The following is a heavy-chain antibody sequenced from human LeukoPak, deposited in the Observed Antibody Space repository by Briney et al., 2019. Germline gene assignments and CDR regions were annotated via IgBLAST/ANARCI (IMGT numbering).Heavy chain of an antibody. CDR1: GGSISSSSYS. D-gene: IGHD6-19*01. CDR2: IYYSGST. Sequence: PSETLSLTCTVSGGSISSSSYSWGWIRQPPGKGLEWIGSIYYSGSTYYNPSLKSRVTISVDTSKNQFSLKLSSVTAADTAVYYCARRAAVADNYFDYWGQGTLVTVSS. J-gene: IGHJ4*02. V-gene: IGHV4-39*01. CDR3: ARRAAVADNYFDY.